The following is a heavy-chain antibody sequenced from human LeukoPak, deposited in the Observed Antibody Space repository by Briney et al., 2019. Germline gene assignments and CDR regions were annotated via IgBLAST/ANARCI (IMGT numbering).Heavy chain of an antibody. CDR2: ISGDGGST. CDR3: AKGYYYYYYMDV. V-gene: IGHV3-43*02. Sequence: GGSLRLSCAASGFTFSSYAMHWVRQAPGKGLEWVSLISGDGGSTYYADSVKGRFTISRDNSKNSLYLQMNSLRTEDTALYYCAKGYYYYYYMDVWGKGTTVTVSS. CDR1: GFTFSSYA. J-gene: IGHJ6*03.